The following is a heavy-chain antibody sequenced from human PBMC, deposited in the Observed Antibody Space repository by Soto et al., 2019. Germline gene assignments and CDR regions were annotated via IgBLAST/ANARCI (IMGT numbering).Heavy chain of an antibody. CDR2: IYSTGSS. D-gene: IGHD5-18*01. J-gene: IGHJ5*02. CDR3: ARDGIQMCLSGPDRLAP. Sequence: SETLSLTCTVSGGSISSGNYYWSWIRQSPGKGLEWIGYIYSTGSSYYNPSLRSRVSMSVDTSKNQFSLNLSSVTAADTAVYFCARDGIQMCLSGPDRLAPWGQGTLVTVSS. V-gene: IGHV4-30-4*01. CDR1: GGSISSGNYY.